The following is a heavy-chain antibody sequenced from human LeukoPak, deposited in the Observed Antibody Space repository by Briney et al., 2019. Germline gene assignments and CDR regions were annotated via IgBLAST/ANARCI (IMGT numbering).Heavy chain of an antibody. CDR3: ARVGVPHFNYYDSSAHLGQYAFDI. CDR2: IYSGGST. J-gene: IGHJ3*02. Sequence: GGSLRLSCEASGFTVSSNYMSWVRQAPGKGLEWVSVIYSGGSTYYADSVKGRFTTSRDNSKNTLYLQMNSLRAEDTAMCYCARVGVPHFNYYDSSAHLGQYAFDIWGQGTMVTFSS. V-gene: IGHV3-53*01. CDR1: GFTVSSNY. D-gene: IGHD3-22*01.